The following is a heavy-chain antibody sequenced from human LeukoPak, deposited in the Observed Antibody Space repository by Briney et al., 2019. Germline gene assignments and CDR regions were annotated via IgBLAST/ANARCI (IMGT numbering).Heavy chain of an antibody. CDR3: AREACSSTSCYYYYMDV. D-gene: IGHD2-2*01. CDR1: GFTFSSYG. Sequence: GGSLRLSCAASGFTFSSYGMHWVRQAPGKGLEWVAVIWYDGSNKYYADSVKGRFTISRDNSKNTLYLQMNSLRAEDTAVYDCAREACSSTSCYYYYMDVWGKGTTVTVSS. V-gene: IGHV3-33*01. CDR2: IWYDGSNK. J-gene: IGHJ6*03.